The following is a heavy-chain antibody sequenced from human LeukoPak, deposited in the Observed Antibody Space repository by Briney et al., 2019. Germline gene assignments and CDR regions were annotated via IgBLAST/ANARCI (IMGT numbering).Heavy chain of an antibody. CDR1: NDSIRNYY. CDR3: ARGNYGSGSYYVVDFDY. D-gene: IGHD3-10*01. CDR2: IYHTGNT. J-gene: IGHJ4*02. Sequence: SETLSLTCSVSNDSIRNYYWSWIRQPPGKALEWIGYIYHTGNTNYNPSLKSRLTMSIDTSRNQFSLNLNSVTAADTAVYYCARGNYGSGSYYVVDFDYWGQGTLVTVSS. V-gene: IGHV4-59*01.